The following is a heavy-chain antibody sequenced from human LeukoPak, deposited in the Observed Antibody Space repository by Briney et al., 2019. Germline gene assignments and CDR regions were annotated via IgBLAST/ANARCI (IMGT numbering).Heavy chain of an antibody. D-gene: IGHD3-9*01. V-gene: IGHV3-53*01. CDR1: GFTVSRNY. Sequence: GGSLRLSCAASGFTVSRNYMSWVRQAPGKGLEWVSILYSGGSTYYADSVKGRFPISRDNSKNTLYLQMNSLRDEDTAVYYCASESLTGYYTPYWGQGALVTVSS. CDR3: ASESLTGYYTPY. CDR2: LYSGGST. J-gene: IGHJ4*02.